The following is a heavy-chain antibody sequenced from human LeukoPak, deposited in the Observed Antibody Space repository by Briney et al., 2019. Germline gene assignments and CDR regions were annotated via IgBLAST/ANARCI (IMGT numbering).Heavy chain of an antibody. V-gene: IGHV3-53*01. J-gene: IGHJ4*02. CDR1: GFTVSSNS. D-gene: IGHD3-3*01. CDR2: IYSDNT. Sequence: GGSLRLSCTVSGFTVSSNSMSWVRQAPGKGLEWVSFIYSDNTHYSDSVKGRFTISRDSAKNSLYLQMNSLRVEDTAVYYCARDVNTIYGRYFDYWGQGTVVAVSS. CDR3: ARDVNTIYGRYFDY.